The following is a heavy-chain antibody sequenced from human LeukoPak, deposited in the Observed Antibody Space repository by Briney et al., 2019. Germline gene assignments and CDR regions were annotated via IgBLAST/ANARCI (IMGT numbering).Heavy chain of an antibody. D-gene: IGHD5-18*01. CDR3: VSPRGFSYGYFDY. CDR2: IYYSKKT. Sequence: SETPSLTCTVSGGSISSSSAYWGWVRQPPGKGVEWIGSIYYSKKTYYNPSLKSRVTISADTSKNPFSLTLCSVTATDTAVYYCVSPRGFSYGYFDYWGQGTLVTVSS. CDR1: GGSISSSSAY. J-gene: IGHJ4*02. V-gene: IGHV4-39*01.